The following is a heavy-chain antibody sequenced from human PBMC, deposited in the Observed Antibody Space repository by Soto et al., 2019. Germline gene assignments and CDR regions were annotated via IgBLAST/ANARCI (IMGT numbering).Heavy chain of an antibody. D-gene: IGHD2-21*02. CDR2: INAGNGNT. J-gene: IGHJ4*02. Sequence: ASVKVSCTASGYTFTSYAMHWVRQAPGQRLEWMGWINAGNGNTKYSQKFQGRVTITRDTSASTAYMELSSLRSEDTAAYYCARSIVVVTALDYWGQGTLVTVSS. V-gene: IGHV1-3*01. CDR1: GYTFTSYA. CDR3: ARSIVVVTALDY.